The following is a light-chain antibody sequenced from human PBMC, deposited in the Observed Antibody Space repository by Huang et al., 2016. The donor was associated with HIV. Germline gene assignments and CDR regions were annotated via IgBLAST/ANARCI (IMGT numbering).Light chain of an antibody. J-gene: IGKJ2*01. V-gene: IGKV1-39*01. CDR3: QQSAVTPRT. CDR1: QNINRY. CDR2: GAS. Sequence: DIQITQSPSSLSASVGDRVIITCRASQNINRYLNWYQQQPGKAPNLLISGASKLQSGVPSSFSGSGSGTHFTLAISSLSPEDSATYYCQQSAVTPRTFGQGTKLEI.